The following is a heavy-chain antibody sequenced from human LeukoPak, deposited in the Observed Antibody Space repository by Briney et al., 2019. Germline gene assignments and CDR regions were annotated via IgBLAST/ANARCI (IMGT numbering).Heavy chain of an antibody. Sequence: GGSLRLSCAASEFTFTSYELNWVRQAPGKGLEWVSRISGSGDTYYADSVKGRFTISRDNSMNTLYLQLSSLRAEDTAIYYCAKDPYCSSTSCYTVPDWGQGTLVTVSS. D-gene: IGHD2-2*02. V-gene: IGHV3-23*01. CDR1: EFTFTSYE. CDR3: AKDPYCSSTSCYTVPD. CDR2: ISGSGDT. J-gene: IGHJ4*02.